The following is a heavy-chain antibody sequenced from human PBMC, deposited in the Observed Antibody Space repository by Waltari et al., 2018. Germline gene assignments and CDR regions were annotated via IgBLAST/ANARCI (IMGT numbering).Heavy chain of an antibody. V-gene: IGHV1-69*10. D-gene: IGHD2-2*01. Sequence: QVQLVQSGAEVKKPGSSVKVSCKASGGTFSSYAITWVRQATGQGLEWMGGIIPILGIANYAQKFQGRVTITADKSTSTAYMELSSLRSEDTAVYYCARGPQIRTMHGRFDYWGQGTLVTVSS. CDR3: ARGPQIRTMHGRFDY. CDR2: IIPILGIA. CDR1: GGTFSSYA. J-gene: IGHJ4*02.